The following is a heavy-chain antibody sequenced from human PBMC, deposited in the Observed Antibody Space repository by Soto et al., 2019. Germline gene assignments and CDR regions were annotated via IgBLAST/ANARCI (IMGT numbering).Heavy chain of an antibody. D-gene: IGHD5-18*01. CDR1: GGTFSSYA. V-gene: IGHV1-69*12. J-gene: IGHJ6*02. CDR2: IIPIFGTA. CDR3: ARVDAAMALLGYYYGMDV. Sequence: QVQLVQSGAEVKKPGSSVKVSCKASGGTFSSYAISWVRQAPGQGLEWMGGIIPIFGTANYAQKFQGRVTITADESNRTAYMELRSLRSEDRAVYSCARVDAAMALLGYYYGMDVWGQGTPVTVSS.